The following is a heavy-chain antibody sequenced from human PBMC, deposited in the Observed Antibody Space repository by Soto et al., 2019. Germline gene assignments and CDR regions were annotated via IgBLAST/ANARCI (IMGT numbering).Heavy chain of an antibody. CDR2: IYYSGST. J-gene: IGHJ6*02. CDR3: ATADCSGGSCYSAPGLYDYYGLDV. D-gene: IGHD2-15*01. V-gene: IGHV4-31*03. Sequence: SETLSLTCTVSGGSISSGGYYWSWIRQHPGKGLDWIGYIYYSGSTYYNPSLKSRVTISVYTSKNQFSLKLSSVTAADTAVYYCATADCSGGSCYSAPGLYDYYGLDVWGQGTTVTVSS. CDR1: GGSISSGGYY.